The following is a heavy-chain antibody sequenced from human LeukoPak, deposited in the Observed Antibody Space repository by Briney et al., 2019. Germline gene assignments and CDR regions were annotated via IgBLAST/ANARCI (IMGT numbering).Heavy chain of an antibody. Sequence: GRSLRLSCAASGLTVSSHYMSSVRQAPGKGLEWVSVIYSGGSTYYADSVKGRFTISRDNSKNTLYLQLNSLRVEDTAVYYCARRSDYGGTPTFDYWGQGTLVTVS. CDR3: ARRSDYGGTPTFDY. D-gene: IGHD4-23*01. J-gene: IGHJ4*02. V-gene: IGHV3-66*01. CDR2: IYSGGST. CDR1: GLTVSSHY.